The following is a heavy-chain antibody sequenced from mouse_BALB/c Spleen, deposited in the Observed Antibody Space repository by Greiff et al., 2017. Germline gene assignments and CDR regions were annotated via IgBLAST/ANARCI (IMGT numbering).Heavy chain of an antibody. CDR3: ASRGYGSSYWFAY. D-gene: IGHD1-1*01. Sequence: EVKLLESGPSLVKPSQTLSLTCSVTGDSITSGYWNWIRKFPGNKLEYMGYISYSGSTYYNPSLKSRISITRDTSKNQYYLQLNSVTTEDTATYYCASRGYGSSYWFAYWGQGTLVTVSA. CDR1: GDSITSGY. V-gene: IGHV3-8*02. J-gene: IGHJ3*01. CDR2: ISYSGST.